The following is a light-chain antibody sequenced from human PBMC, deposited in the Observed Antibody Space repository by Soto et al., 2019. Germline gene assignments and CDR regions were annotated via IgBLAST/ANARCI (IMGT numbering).Light chain of an antibody. CDR3: FSYTTSSAPYV. CDR1: TSDVGGYNY. V-gene: IGLV2-14*01. J-gene: IGLJ1*01. CDR2: EVS. Sequence: QSALTQPASVSGSPGQSITISCTGTTSDVGGYNYVSWYQHHPGKAPKLMIYEVSNRPSGVSNRFSGSKSGNTASLTISGLQAEDEAAYYCFSYTTSSAPYVFGTGTKLTVL.